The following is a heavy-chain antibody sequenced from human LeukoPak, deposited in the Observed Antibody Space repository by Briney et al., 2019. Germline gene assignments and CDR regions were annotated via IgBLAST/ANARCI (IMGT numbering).Heavy chain of an antibody. J-gene: IGHJ4*02. CDR2: ISYDGSNK. D-gene: IGHD1-26*01. CDR1: GFTFSSYA. Sequence: GGSLRLSCAASGFTFSSYAMHWVRQAPGKGLEWVAVISYDGSNKYYADSVKGRFTISRDNSKNTLYLQMNSLRAEDTAVYYCASGWELLRAKDYWGQGTLVTVSS. V-gene: IGHV3-30*04. CDR3: ASGWELLRAKDY.